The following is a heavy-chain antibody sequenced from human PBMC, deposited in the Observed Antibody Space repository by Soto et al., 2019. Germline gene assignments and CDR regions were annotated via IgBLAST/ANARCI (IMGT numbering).Heavy chain of an antibody. D-gene: IGHD3-9*01. CDR2: ISYSGTT. CDR3: ARDFLGSAKATQRYNWFGP. J-gene: IGHJ5*02. CDR1: GGSISSYY. V-gene: IGHV4-59*01. Sequence: PSETRSRTGAVSGGSISSYYWSWIRQPPGKGLEWIGHISYSGTTNYNPSLQSRVTMSLDTSKNHFSLRLSSVTAADTAVYYCARDFLGSAKATQRYNWFGPWGKGTLVTVSS.